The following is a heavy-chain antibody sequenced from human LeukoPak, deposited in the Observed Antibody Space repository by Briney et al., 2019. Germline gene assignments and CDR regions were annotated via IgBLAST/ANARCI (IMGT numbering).Heavy chain of an antibody. V-gene: IGHV3-21*01. CDR3: ASLTRWLQWEKGDAFDI. D-gene: IGHD5-24*01. Sequence: GGSLRLSCAASGLTFSSYSMNWVRQAPGKGLEWVSSISSSSSYIYYADSVKGRFTISRDNAKNSLYLQMNSLRAEDTAVYYCASLTRWLQWEKGDAFDIWGQGTMVTVSS. CDR1: GLTFSSYS. J-gene: IGHJ3*02. CDR2: ISSSSSYI.